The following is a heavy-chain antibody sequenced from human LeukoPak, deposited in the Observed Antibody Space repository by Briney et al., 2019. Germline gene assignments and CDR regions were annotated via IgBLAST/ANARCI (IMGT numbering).Heavy chain of an antibody. CDR2: IYPGDSDT. D-gene: IGHD2-21*02. CDR3: ARPAYCGGDCYSGAGAFDI. J-gene: IGHJ3*02. CDR1: GYSFTSYW. Sequence: GESLKISCKGSGYSFTSYWIGLVRQMPGKGLEWMGIIYPGDSDTRYSPSFQGQVTISADKSISTAYLQWSSLKASDTAMCYCARPAYCGGDCYSGAGAFDIWGQGTMVTVSS. V-gene: IGHV5-51*01.